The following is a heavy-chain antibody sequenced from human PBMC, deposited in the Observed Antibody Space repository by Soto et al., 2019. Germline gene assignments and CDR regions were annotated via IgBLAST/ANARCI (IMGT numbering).Heavy chain of an antibody. Sequence: SETLSLTCTVSGGSISSSSYYWGWIRQPPGKGLEWIGSIYYSGNTYYNPSLKSRVTISVDTSKNQFSLKLSSVTAADTAVYYCAKTPRGSSTSRTTYFGYWGQGTLVTVSS. D-gene: IGHD2-2*01. CDR3: AKTPRGSSTSRTTYFGY. V-gene: IGHV4-39*01. CDR1: GGSISSSSYY. J-gene: IGHJ4*02. CDR2: IYYSGNT.